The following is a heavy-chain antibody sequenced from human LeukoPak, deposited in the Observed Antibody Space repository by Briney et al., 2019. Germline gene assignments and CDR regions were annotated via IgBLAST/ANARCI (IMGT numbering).Heavy chain of an antibody. CDR3: ATGYSSSWYPGVEAFDI. V-gene: IGHV3-21*01. J-gene: IGHJ3*02. CDR2: ISSSSSYI. Sequence: GGSLRLSCAASGFTFSSYSMNWVRQAPGKGLEWVSSISSSSSYIYYADSVKGRFTISRDNAKNSLYLQMNSLRAEDTAVYYCATGYSSSWYPGVEAFDIWGQGTMVTVSS. CDR1: GFTFSSYS. D-gene: IGHD6-13*01.